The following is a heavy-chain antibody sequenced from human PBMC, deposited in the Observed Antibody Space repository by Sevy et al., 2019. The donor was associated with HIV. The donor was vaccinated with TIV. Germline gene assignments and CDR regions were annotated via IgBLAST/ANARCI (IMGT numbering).Heavy chain of an antibody. CDR1: GVSISSSSYD. CDR3: ARQGGLVDRAFDY. D-gene: IGHD3-10*01. V-gene: IGHV4-39*01. Sequence: SETLSLTCTVSGVSISSSSYDWGWIRQPPGKGLEWIVSFFFTGSTYYNPSLKSRVTISVDTSNNQFSLKLNSVTAADTALYYCARQGGLVDRAFDYWGQRTLVTVSS. J-gene: IGHJ4*02. CDR2: FFFTGST.